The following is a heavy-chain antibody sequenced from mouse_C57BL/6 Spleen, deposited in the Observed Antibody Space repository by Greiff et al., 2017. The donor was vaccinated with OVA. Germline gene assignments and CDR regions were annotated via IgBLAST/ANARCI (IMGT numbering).Heavy chain of an antibody. CDR2: IYPGDGDT. CDR1: GYAFSSSW. J-gene: IGHJ2*01. CDR3: ARSDNSSGPFDY. V-gene: IGHV1-82*01. D-gene: IGHD3-2*02. Sequence: QVQLQQSGPELVKPGASVKISCKASGYAFSSSWMNWVKQRPGKGLEWIGRIYPGDGDTNYNGKFKGKAALTADKSSSTAYMQLSSLTSEDSAVYFCARSDNSSGPFDYWGQGTTHTVSS.